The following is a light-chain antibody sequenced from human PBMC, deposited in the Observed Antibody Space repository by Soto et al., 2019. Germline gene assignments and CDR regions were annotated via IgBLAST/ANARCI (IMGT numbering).Light chain of an antibody. CDR1: QSVSSNF. CDR3: QQYGSSPQT. Sequence: EIVLTQSPGTLSLSPGERATLSCRASQSVSSNFLAWYQQKPGQAPRLLIYGASSRAAGIPDRFSGSGSGTDFTLPISSLEPEDFAVYYCQQYGSSPQTFGQGTKVEIK. J-gene: IGKJ1*01. CDR2: GAS. V-gene: IGKV3-20*01.